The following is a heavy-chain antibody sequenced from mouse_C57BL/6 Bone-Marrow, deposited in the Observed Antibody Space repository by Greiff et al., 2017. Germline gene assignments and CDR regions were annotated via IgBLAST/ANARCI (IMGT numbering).Heavy chain of an antibody. Sequence: QVQLKQPGAELVMPGASVKLSCKASGYTFTSYWMHWVKQRPGQGLEWIGEIDPSDSYTNYNQKFKGKSTLTVDKSSSTAYMQLSSLTSEDSAVYYCARWGARGLRFDYWGQGTTLTVSS. CDR1: GYTFTSYW. CDR3: ARWGARGLRFDY. V-gene: IGHV1-69*01. D-gene: IGHD2-2*01. J-gene: IGHJ2*01. CDR2: IDPSDSYT.